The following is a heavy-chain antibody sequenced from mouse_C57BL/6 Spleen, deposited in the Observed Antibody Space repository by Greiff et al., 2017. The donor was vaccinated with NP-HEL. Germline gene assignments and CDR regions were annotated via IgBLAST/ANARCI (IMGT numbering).Heavy chain of an antibody. Sequence: QVQLQQSGPELVKPGASVKISCKASGYAFSSSWLNWVKQRPGKGLEWIGRIYPGDGDTNYTGKFKGKATLTADKSSSTAYMQLSSLTSEDSAVYFCARENRELLPPMDYWGQGTSVTVSS. CDR1: GYAFSSSW. V-gene: IGHV1-82*01. D-gene: IGHD1-1*01. J-gene: IGHJ4*01. CDR3: ARENRELLPPMDY. CDR2: IYPGDGDT.